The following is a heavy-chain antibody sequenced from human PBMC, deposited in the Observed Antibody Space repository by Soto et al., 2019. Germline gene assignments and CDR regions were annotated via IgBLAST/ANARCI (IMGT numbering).Heavy chain of an antibody. J-gene: IGHJ5*02. D-gene: IGHD2-2*01. Sequence: QLQLQESGPGLVKPSETLSLTCTVSGGSISSSSYYWGWIRQPPGKGLEWIGSIYYSGSTYYNPSLKSRDTISVDTSKNQFSLKLSSVTAADTAVYYCARGKGVVPAAIGWFDPWGQGTLVTVSS. V-gene: IGHV4-39*01. CDR1: GGSISSSSYY. CDR2: IYYSGST. CDR3: ARGKGVVPAAIGWFDP.